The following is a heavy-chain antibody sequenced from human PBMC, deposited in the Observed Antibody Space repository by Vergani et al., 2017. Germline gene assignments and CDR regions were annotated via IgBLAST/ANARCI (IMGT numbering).Heavy chain of an antibody. D-gene: IGHD1-14*01. CDR3: ARDLRLLYNRFDP. J-gene: IGHJ5*02. Sequence: QVQLVESGGGVVQPGRSLRLHCAASGFTFNQYGMHWVRQAPGKGLEWVAVTWYDGNNKKYADSVKGRFTISSDNSKSTMYLQMNSLRDEDTGVYYCARDLRLLYNRFDPWGQGTLVTVSS. CDR2: TWYDGNNK. CDR1: GFTFNQYG. V-gene: IGHV3-33*01.